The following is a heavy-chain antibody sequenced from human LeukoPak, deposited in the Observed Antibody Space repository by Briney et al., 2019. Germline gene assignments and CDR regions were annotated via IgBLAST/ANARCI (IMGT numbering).Heavy chain of an antibody. D-gene: IGHD6-19*01. V-gene: IGHV3-48*01. CDR2: ISSSSSNI. J-gene: IGHJ4*02. Sequence: PGGSLRLSCAASGFTFSSYSMNWVRQAPGKWLEWVSYISSSSSNIYYADSVKGRFTISRDNAKNSLYLQMNSLRAEDTAVYYCARDYPAYSSLFFDYWGQGTLVTVSS. CDR1: GFTFSSYS. CDR3: ARDYPAYSSLFFDY.